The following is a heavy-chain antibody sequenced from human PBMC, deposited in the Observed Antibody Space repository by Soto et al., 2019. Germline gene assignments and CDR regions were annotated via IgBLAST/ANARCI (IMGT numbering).Heavy chain of an antibody. CDR2: INHSGST. CDR1: GGSFSGYY. CDR3: ASLYCSSTSCYLNSDY. V-gene: IGHV4-34*01. Sequence: QVQLQQWGAGLLKPSETLSLTCAVYGGSFSGYYWSWIRQPPGKGLEWIGEINHSGSTNYNPSLKSRVTISVDTSKNQFSLKLSSVTAADTAVYYCASLYCSSTSCYLNSDYWGQGTLVTVSS. D-gene: IGHD2-2*01. J-gene: IGHJ4*02.